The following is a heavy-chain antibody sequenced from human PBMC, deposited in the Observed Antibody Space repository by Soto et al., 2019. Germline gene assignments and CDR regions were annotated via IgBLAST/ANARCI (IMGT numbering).Heavy chain of an antibody. CDR1: GGTFSSYP. D-gene: IGHD3-3*01. V-gene: IGHV1-69*13. J-gene: IGHJ6*02. CDR3: ARDSGFWSGYYLPGMDV. CDR2: IIPIFGTA. Sequence: SEKVSCKASGGTFSSYPISWVRQAPGQGLEWMGGIIPIFGTANYAQKLQGRVTITADESTSTAYMELSSLRSEGTAVYYCARDSGFWSGYYLPGMDVWGQGTTVTVSS.